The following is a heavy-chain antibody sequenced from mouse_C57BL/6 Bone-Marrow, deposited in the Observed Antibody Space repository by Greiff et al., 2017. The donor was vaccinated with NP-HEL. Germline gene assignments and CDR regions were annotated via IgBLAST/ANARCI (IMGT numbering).Heavy chain of an antibody. J-gene: IGHJ2*01. CDR2: IDPENGDT. CDR1: GFNIKDDY. V-gene: IGHV14-4*01. Sequence: VQLQQSGAELVRPGASVKLSCTASGFNIKDDYMHWVKQRPEQGLEWIGWIDPENGDTEYASKFQGKATITADTSSNTAYLQLSSLTSEDTAVYYCTKYYFDYWGRGTTLTVTS. CDR3: TKYYFDY.